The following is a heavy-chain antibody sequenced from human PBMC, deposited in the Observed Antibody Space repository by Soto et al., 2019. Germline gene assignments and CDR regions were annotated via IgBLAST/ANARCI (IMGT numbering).Heavy chain of an antibody. D-gene: IGHD5-18*01. J-gene: IGHJ5*02. CDR2: IYYSGST. V-gene: IGHV4-61*08. CDR3: ARIPVDTYMINWFDP. Sequence: SETLSLTCTVSGGSVSSGDYYWSWSRQPPGKGLEWIGYIYYSGSTNYNPSLKSRVSISLDTSKNQFSLRLTSVTAADTAVYYCARIPVDTYMINWFDPWGQGTLVTVSS. CDR1: GGSVSSGDYY.